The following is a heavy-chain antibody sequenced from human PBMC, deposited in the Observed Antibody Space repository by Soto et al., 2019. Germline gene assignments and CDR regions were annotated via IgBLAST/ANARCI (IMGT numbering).Heavy chain of an antibody. J-gene: IGHJ1*01. CDR2: ISGYNGNT. Sequence: ASVKVSCKASGCTFSSYAISWVRQAPGQGLEWMGWISGYNGNTNYAQKLQGRGTMTTDTSTSTAYMELRSLTPDDTAVYYCARDQDGDYGYFRHWGQGTLVTVSS. CDR1: GCTFSSYA. D-gene: IGHD4-17*01. CDR3: ARDQDGDYGYFRH. V-gene: IGHV1-18*01.